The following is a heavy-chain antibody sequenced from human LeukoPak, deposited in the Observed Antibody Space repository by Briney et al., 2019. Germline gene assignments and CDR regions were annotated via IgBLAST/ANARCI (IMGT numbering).Heavy chain of an antibody. CDR3: AKATGTLGA. D-gene: IGHD1-1*01. J-gene: IGHJ5*02. Sequence: EGSLRLSCAASGFTFSNYAMSWVRQAPGKGLEWVSTISNSDGNTYYADSVKGRFTISRDNSKNTLYLQMNSLTAEDTAVYYCAKATGTLGAWGQGTLVTVSS. CDR2: ISNSDGNT. V-gene: IGHV3-23*01. CDR1: GFTFSNYA.